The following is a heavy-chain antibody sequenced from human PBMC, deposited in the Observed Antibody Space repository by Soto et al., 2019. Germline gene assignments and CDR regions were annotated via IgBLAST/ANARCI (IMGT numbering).Heavy chain of an antibody. CDR2: VSAYNRNT. V-gene: IGHV1-18*01. D-gene: IGHD1-26*01. CDR3: ARERQWESLPY. J-gene: IGHJ4*02. Sequence: QVQLVQSGAEVKKPGASVKVSCEAYGYTFRNYGITWVRQAPGQGLEGMGWVSAYNRNTNYAQKFQERVTMTTDTSTSTAYMELRSLRSDDTAIDFCARERQWESLPYWGQGTLVTVSS. CDR1: GYTFRNYG.